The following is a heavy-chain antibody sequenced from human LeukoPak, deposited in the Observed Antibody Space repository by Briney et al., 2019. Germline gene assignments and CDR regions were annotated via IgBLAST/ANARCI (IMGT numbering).Heavy chain of an antibody. V-gene: IGHV4-39*07. D-gene: IGHD1-20*01. J-gene: IGHJ4*02. CDR2: IYYSGSA. CDR3: ARVTGYPRITGILRGHYFDY. CDR1: GGSISSSSYY. Sequence: PSETLSLTCTVSGGSISSSSYYWGWIRQPPGKGLEWIGSIYYSGSAYYNPSLKSRVTISVDTSKNQFSLKLSSVTAADTAVYCCARVTGYPRITGILRGHYFDYWGQGTLVTVSS.